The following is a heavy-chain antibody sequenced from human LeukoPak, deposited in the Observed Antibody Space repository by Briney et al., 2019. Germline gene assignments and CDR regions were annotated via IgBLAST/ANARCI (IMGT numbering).Heavy chain of an antibody. J-gene: IGHJ4*02. CDR3: ARDLRRGSSSSYVSGGDY. CDR2: ITAYNDNT. D-gene: IGHD6-6*01. CDR1: GGTFSSYA. Sequence: ASVTVSCKASGGTFSSYAISWVRQAPGQGLEWMGWITAYNDNTYYAQKLQGRVTITTDTSTSKAYMEMRSLRSDETAVYYSARDLRRGSSSSYVSGGDYWGQGTLVTVSS. V-gene: IGHV1-18*01.